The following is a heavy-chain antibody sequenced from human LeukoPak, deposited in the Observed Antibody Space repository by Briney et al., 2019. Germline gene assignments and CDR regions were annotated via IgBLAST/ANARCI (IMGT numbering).Heavy chain of an antibody. J-gene: IGHJ4*02. V-gene: IGHV3-11*03. CDR3: ARAIGRGRGGHFDY. CDR2: ISNSGSYT. D-gene: IGHD3-16*01. Sequence: GGSLRLSCAVSGLTYSAQYMSWIRQARGKGLEWISYISNSGSYTNYGDSGRGRFSICRDNDENSQFLQMNSLRAEDTAVYYCARAIGRGRGGHFDYWGQGTLVTVSS. CDR1: GLTYSAQY.